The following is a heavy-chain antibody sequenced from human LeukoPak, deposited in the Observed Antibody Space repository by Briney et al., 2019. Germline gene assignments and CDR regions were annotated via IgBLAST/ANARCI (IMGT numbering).Heavy chain of an antibody. CDR1: GGSISSYY. CDR3: ARTTDWFDP. J-gene: IGHJ5*02. D-gene: IGHD1-1*01. Sequence: PSETLSVTCTVSGGSISSYYWSWIRQPPGKGLEWIGYIYYSGSTNYNPSLKSRVTISVDTSKNQFSLKLSSVTAADTAVYYCARTTDWFDPWGQGTLVTVSS. CDR2: IYYSGST. V-gene: IGHV4-59*01.